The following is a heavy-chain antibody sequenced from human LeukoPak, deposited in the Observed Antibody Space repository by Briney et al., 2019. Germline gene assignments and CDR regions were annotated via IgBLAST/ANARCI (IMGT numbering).Heavy chain of an antibody. J-gene: IGHJ6*02. Sequence: TGGSLRLSCAASGFTFSSYSMNWVRQAPGKGLEWVSSISSSSSYIYYADSVKGRFTISRDNAKNSLYLQMNSLRAEDTAVYYCARDQAMETGCYYYGMDVWGQGTTVTVSS. CDR2: ISSSSSYI. V-gene: IGHV3-21*01. CDR1: GFTFSSYS. D-gene: IGHD3-9*01. CDR3: ARDQAMETGCYYYGMDV.